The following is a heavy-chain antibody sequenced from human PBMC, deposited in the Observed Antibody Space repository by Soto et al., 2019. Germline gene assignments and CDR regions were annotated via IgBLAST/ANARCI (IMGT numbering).Heavy chain of an antibody. D-gene: IGHD3-22*01. Sequence: PGGSLRLSCAASGLSFRSYAMSWVRQPPGKGLEWVSVVGGSGGSTYYADSVKGRFTISRDNSKNTLHLQMNSLRAEDTAVYYCAKVREVVVITTPFYFDYWGQGTLVTVSS. V-gene: IGHV3-23*01. CDR3: AKVREVVVITTPFYFDY. J-gene: IGHJ4*02. CDR1: GLSFRSYA. CDR2: VGGSGGST.